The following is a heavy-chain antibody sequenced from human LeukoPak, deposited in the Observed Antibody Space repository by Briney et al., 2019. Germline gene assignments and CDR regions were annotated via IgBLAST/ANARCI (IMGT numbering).Heavy chain of an antibody. V-gene: IGHV4-30-2*01. Sequence: PSETLSLTCAVSGGSISSGGYSWSWIRQPPGKGLEWIGYIYHSGSTYYNPSLKSRVTISVDRSKNQFSLKLSSVTAADTAVYYCARVSTLYGDYVVFDYWGQGTLVTVSS. CDR1: GGSISSGGYS. J-gene: IGHJ4*02. CDR2: IYHSGST. CDR3: ARVSTLYGDYVVFDY. D-gene: IGHD4-17*01.